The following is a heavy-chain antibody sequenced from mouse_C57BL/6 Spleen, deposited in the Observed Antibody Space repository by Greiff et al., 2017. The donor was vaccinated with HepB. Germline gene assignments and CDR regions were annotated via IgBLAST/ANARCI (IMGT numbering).Heavy chain of an antibody. CDR2: ISYDGSN. D-gene: IGHD1-1*01. J-gene: IGHJ1*03. CDR3: ARGDYDGSSYDWYFDV. Sequence: EVKLQESGPGLVKPSQSLSLTCSVTGYSITSGYYWNWIRQFPGNKLEWMGYISYDGSNNYNPSLKNRIPITRDTSKNQFFLKLNSVTTEDTATYYCARGDYDGSSYDWYFDVWGTGTTVTVSS. V-gene: IGHV3-6*01. CDR1: GYSITSGYY.